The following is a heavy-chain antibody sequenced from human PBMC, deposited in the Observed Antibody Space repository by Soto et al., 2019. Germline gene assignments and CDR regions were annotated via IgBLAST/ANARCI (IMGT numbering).Heavy chain of an antibody. D-gene: IGHD3-3*02. V-gene: IGHV3-7*03. CDR1: HFTFGNFW. J-gene: IGHJ3*01. Sequence: LVESGGGLVPQGKSLTLSCAASHFTFGNFWMNWVRQAPGNGLEWWANVKRDDSERDYVDSVKGRFTVSRDNAKNTVYLQTRSLRVEDTAVYYCARSHAGDSAFRGFDLWSHGTMVSVSS. CDR2: VKRDDSER. CDR3: ARSHAGDSAFRGFDL.